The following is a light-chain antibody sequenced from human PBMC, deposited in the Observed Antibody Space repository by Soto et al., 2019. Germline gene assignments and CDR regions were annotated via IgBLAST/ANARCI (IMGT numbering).Light chain of an antibody. J-gene: IGLJ2*01. CDR2: EGS. Sequence: QSALTQPASVSGSPGQSITISCTGTSSDVGSYNLVSWYQQYPGKAPKLMIYEGSKRPSGVSDRFSGSKSGNTASLSISGLQAEDEADYYCCSCAGTSTVVFGGGTKLTVL. V-gene: IGLV2-23*01. CDR3: CSCAGTSTVV. CDR1: SSDVGSYNL.